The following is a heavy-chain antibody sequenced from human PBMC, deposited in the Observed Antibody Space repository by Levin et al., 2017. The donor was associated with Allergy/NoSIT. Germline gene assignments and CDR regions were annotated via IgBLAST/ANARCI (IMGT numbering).Heavy chain of an antibody. CDR2: ISSNGGST. CDR3: VKALSTPYSSGWTIDY. J-gene: IGHJ4*02. V-gene: IGHV3-64D*06. CDR1: GFTFSSYA. D-gene: IGHD6-19*01. Sequence: PGGSLRLSCSASGFTFSSYAMHWVRQAPGKGLEYVSAISSNGGSTYYADSVKGRFTISRDNSKNTLYLQMSSLRAEDTAVYYCVKALSTPYSSGWTIDYWGQGTLVTVSS.